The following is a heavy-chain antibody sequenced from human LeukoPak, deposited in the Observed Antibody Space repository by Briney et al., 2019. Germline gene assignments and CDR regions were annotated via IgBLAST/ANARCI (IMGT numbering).Heavy chain of an antibody. CDR3: ARGYTAMVSRPFDY. V-gene: IGHV4-34*01. CDR1: GGSFSGYY. CDR2: INHSGST. Sequence: SETLSLTCAVYGGSFSGYYWSWIRQPPGKGLEWMGEINHSGSTNYNPSLKSRVTISVDTSKNQFSLKLSSVTAADTAVYYCARGYTAMVSRPFDYWGQGTLVTVSS. J-gene: IGHJ4*02. D-gene: IGHD5-18*01.